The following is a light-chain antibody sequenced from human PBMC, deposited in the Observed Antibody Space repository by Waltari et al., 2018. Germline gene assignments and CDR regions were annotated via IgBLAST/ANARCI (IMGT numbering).Light chain of an antibody. Sequence: EIVLTQSPGTLSLSPGERATLSCRTSERIYTNYFAWYQQKSGQAPRLLIYGASTRATGIPDRFSGGGSQTDFTLTINRLEPEDFAVYFCQQYGTSPSTFGQGTKVEIK. CDR3: QQYGTSPST. V-gene: IGKV3-20*01. CDR1: ERIYTNY. CDR2: GAS. J-gene: IGKJ2*01.